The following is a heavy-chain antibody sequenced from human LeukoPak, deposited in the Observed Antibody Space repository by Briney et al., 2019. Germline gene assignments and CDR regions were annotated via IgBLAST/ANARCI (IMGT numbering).Heavy chain of an antibody. CDR3: ARYSSGWYFDL. Sequence: ASVKVSCTTSGYTFTGYYMHWVRQAPGQGLEWMGWINPNSGGTNYALKFQGRVTMTRDTSISTAYMELTRLRSDDTAGYYCARYSSGWYFDLWGRGTLVTVSS. CDR1: GYTFTGYY. CDR2: INPNSGGT. V-gene: IGHV1-2*02. D-gene: IGHD6-19*01. J-gene: IGHJ2*01.